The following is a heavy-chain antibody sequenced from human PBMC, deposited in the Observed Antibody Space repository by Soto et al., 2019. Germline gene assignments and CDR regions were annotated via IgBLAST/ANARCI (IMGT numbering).Heavy chain of an antibody. CDR3: ARSIAAAGDFDY. Sequence: QVQLVQSGAEVKKPGASVKVSCKASGYTFTSYGISWVRQAPGQGLEWMGWISAYSGSTNYAQKLQGRVTMTTDTPTSTADMELRSLRSDDTAVYYGARSIAAAGDFDYWGQGTLVTVSS. J-gene: IGHJ4*02. D-gene: IGHD6-13*01. V-gene: IGHV1-18*01. CDR2: ISAYSGST. CDR1: GYTFTSYG.